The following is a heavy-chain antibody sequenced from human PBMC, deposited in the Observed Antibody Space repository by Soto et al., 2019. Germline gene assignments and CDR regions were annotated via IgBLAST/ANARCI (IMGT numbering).Heavy chain of an antibody. J-gene: IGHJ4*02. CDR2: IRGSGDST. Sequence: EVQLLESGGDLVQPGGSLRLSCAASGFTFSTYVLNWVRQAPGKGLEWVSAIRGSGDSTYYADSVKGRFTISRDNSKNTLYLQMNSLRAEDTAIYYCAKGRVIPTADFDYWGQGTQVTVSS. D-gene: IGHD2-2*01. CDR1: GFTFSTYV. V-gene: IGHV3-23*01. CDR3: AKGRVIPTADFDY.